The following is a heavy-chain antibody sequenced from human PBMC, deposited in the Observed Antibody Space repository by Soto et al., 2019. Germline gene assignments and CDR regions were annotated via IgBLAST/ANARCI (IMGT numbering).Heavy chain of an antibody. V-gene: IGHV1-2*02. Sequence: QVQLVQSGAEVKKPGASVKVSCKASGYTFTAYYIHWVRQAPGQGLEWMGWINPNNGGTNYAQKFQGRVTMTRDTSISTAYMELSRLRSDDTAVYYCALRYCSGGTCYDDAFDIWGQGTMVTVSS. CDR3: ALRYCSGGTCYDDAFDI. CDR1: GYTFTAYY. CDR2: INPNNGGT. D-gene: IGHD2-15*01. J-gene: IGHJ3*02.